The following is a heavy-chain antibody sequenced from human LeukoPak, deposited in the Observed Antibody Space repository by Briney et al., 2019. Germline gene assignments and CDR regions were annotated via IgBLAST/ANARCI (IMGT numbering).Heavy chain of an antibody. D-gene: IGHD6-13*01. CDR3: ATAAAGTGEDY. Sequence: GGSLRLSCAASGFTITSSYMNWVRQAPGKGLEWVSVIYSGGSTYYADSVKGRFTISRDNAKRTVYLQMNSLRAEDTAVYYCATAAAGTGEDYWGQGTLVTVSS. CDR2: IYSGGST. V-gene: IGHV3-53*01. J-gene: IGHJ4*02. CDR1: GFTITSSY.